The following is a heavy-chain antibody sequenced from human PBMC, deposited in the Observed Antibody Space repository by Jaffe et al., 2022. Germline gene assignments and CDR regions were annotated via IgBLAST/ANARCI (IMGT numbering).Heavy chain of an antibody. CDR2: MNPNSGNT. V-gene: IGHV1-8*01. J-gene: IGHJ6*03. D-gene: IGHD3-16*01. CDR3: ARVGYDYIWGSYNSYYYYYMDV. CDR1: GYTFTSYD. Sequence: QVQLVQSGAEVKKPGASVKVSCKASGYTFTSYDINWVRQATGQGLEWMGWMNPNSGNTGYAQKFQGRVTMTRNTSISTAYMELSSLRSEDTAVYYCARVGYDYIWGSYNSYYYYYMDVWGKGTTVTVSS.